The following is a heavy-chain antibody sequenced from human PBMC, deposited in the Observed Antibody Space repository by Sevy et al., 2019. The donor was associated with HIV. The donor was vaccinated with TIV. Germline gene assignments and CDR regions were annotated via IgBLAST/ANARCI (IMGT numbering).Heavy chain of an antibody. Sequence: ASVKVSCKASGYIFTGYYIHWVRQAPGQGLEWMGWIGPNSGGTNYAQKFQGRITMTRDTSISTAYMELSSLRSDDTDVYYCARVGDITMIESWFDPWGQGTLVTVSS. D-gene: IGHD3-22*01. J-gene: IGHJ5*02. CDR2: IGPNSGGT. CDR3: ARVGDITMIESWFDP. CDR1: GYIFTGYY. V-gene: IGHV1-2*02.